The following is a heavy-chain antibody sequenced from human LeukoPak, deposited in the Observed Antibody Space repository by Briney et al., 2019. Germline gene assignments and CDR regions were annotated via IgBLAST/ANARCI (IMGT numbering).Heavy chain of an antibody. D-gene: IGHD1-26*01. V-gene: IGHV3-30*02. Sequence: LPGGPLRLSCAASGFTFSSYGMHWVRQAPGKGLEWVAFIRYDGSNKYYADSVKGRFTISRDNSKDTLYLQMNSLRPEDTALYYCAKTQRIRYYYFDSWGQGTLVTVSS. J-gene: IGHJ4*02. CDR1: GFTFSSYG. CDR2: IRYDGSNK. CDR3: AKTQRIRYYYFDS.